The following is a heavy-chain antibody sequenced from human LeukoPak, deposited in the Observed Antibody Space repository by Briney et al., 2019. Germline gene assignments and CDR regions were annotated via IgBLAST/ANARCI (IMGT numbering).Heavy chain of an antibody. J-gene: IGHJ6*03. CDR2: INWNGDKT. CDR1: GFTFDEYG. CDR3: AREVGTIGYYYYYMDV. Sequence: GGSLGLSCAASGFTFDEYGMSWVRRAPGKGLEWVSGINWNGDKTGYSDSVKSRFTISRDNAKNSLYLQVNSLKVEDTALYYCAREVGTIGYYYYYMDVWGKGTTVAVSS. V-gene: IGHV3-20*04. D-gene: IGHD1-14*01.